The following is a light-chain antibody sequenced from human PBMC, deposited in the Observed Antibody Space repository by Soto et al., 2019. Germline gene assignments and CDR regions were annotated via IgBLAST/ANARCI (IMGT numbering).Light chain of an antibody. V-gene: IGLV2-23*01. J-gene: IGLJ1*01. Sequence: QSALSQPSSVSVSPGQSITISCTGTSGFVGSFSLVSWYQQHPGKAPKVMISEGHRRPSGVPDRFSGSTSVNSASLRISGLQADDEADYYCCLYIGATTYVFGTGTRSPS. CDR2: EGH. CDR1: SGFVGSFSL. CDR3: CLYIGATTYV.